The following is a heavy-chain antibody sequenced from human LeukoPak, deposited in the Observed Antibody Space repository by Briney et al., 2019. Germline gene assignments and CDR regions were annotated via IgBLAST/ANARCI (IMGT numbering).Heavy chain of an antibody. CDR3: AKETGRWELE. V-gene: IGHV3-30*18. Sequence: GGSLRLSCAASGFTFNTFAMSWVRQAPGKGLEWVAVISNDGSNKYYADSVKGRFTISRDNSKNTLYLQMNSLRAEDTAVYYCAKETGRWELEWGQGTLVTVSS. J-gene: IGHJ4*02. D-gene: IGHD1-26*01. CDR2: ISNDGSNK. CDR1: GFTFNTFA.